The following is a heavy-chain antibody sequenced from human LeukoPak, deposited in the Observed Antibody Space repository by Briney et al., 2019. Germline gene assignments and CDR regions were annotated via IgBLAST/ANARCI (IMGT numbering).Heavy chain of an antibody. Sequence: GGSLRLSCAASGFTLSGSWMHWVRHAPGKGLLWVSRISSDGGGSSTMYADSVKGRFTISRDDAKNTLYLQMNSLRGEDTAVYYCVKSSGWPDYWGQGTLVTVSS. CDR2: ISSDGGGSST. CDR1: GFTLSGSW. D-gene: IGHD6-19*01. V-gene: IGHV3-74*03. J-gene: IGHJ4*02. CDR3: VKSSGWPDY.